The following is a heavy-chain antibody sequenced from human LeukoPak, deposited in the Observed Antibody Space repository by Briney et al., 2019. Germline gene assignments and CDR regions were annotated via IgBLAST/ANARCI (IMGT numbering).Heavy chain of an antibody. CDR1: GFTVSSNY. CDR3: ARGPSYYDFWSGLRGRNYYYSYMDV. J-gene: IGHJ6*03. D-gene: IGHD3-3*01. Sequence: PGGSLRLSCAASGFTVSSNYMSWVRQAPGKGLEWVSVIYSGGSTYYADSVKGRFTISRDNSKNTLYLQMNSLRAEDTAVYYCARGPSYYDFWSGLRGRNYYYSYMDVWGKGTTVTVSS. V-gene: IGHV3-53*01. CDR2: IYSGGST.